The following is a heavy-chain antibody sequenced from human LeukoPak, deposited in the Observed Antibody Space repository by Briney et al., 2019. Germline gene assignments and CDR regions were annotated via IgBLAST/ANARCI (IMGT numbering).Heavy chain of an antibody. CDR2: ISYSGST. J-gene: IGHJ5*02. D-gene: IGHD3-22*01. CDR3: AREPGFDSSGYLNWFDP. V-gene: IGHV4-59*01. CDR1: GASISSYH. Sequence: SETLSLTCTVSGASISSYHWSWIRQPPGKGLEWIACISYSGSTKYNPSLESRVTISVDTSKNQLSLKLSSVTAADTAVYYCAREPGFDSSGYLNWFDPWGQGTLVTVSS.